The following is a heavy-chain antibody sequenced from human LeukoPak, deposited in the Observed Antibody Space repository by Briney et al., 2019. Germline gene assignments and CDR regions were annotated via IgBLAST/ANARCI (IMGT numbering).Heavy chain of an antibody. V-gene: IGHV1-2*02. D-gene: IGHD2-2*01. CDR3: ARDVIGVPAAPGAFDI. CDR2: INPNSGGT. Sequence: ASVKVSCKASGYTFTGYYMHWVRQAPGQGLEWMGWINPNSGGTNYAQKFQGRVTMTRDTSISTAYMELSRLRSDDTAVYYCARDVIGVPAAPGAFDIWGQGTMVTVSS. J-gene: IGHJ3*02. CDR1: GYTFTGYY.